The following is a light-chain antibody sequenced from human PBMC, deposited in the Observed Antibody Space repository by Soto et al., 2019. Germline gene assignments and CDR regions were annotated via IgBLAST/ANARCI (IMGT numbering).Light chain of an antibody. CDR2: MAS. J-gene: IGKJ1*01. CDR1: QSISSW. CDR3: HQYNVYSPT. V-gene: IGKV1-5*03. Sequence: DIQMTQSPSTLSASVGDRVTITCRASQSISSWLAWYQQKPGKAPNLLIYMASTLESGVPSRFSGSGSGTEFTLTITSLQPDDFATYYCHQYNVYSPTFGQGTKVEI.